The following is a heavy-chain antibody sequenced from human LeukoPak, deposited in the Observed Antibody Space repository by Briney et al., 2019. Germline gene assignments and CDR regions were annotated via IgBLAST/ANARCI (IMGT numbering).Heavy chain of an antibody. D-gene: IGHD3-22*01. CDR2: IYYSGST. CDR1: GGSISSYY. Sequence: SETLSLTCTVSGGSISSYYWSWIRQPPGKGLEWIGYIYYSGSTNYNPSLKSRVTISVDTSKNQFSLKLSSVTVADTAVYYCARDLFYYYDSSGYAFDIWGQGTMVTVSS. J-gene: IGHJ3*02. CDR3: ARDLFYYYDSSGYAFDI. V-gene: IGHV4-59*01.